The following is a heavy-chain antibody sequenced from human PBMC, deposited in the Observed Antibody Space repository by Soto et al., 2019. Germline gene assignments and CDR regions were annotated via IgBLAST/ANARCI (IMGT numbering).Heavy chain of an antibody. D-gene: IGHD3-3*01. J-gene: IGHJ6*02. Sequence: SETRSLTCTFSVGSISSFGYYWNWILQHPLKGLEWIGYIYYSGNTYYNPSLKSRVTISVDTSKNQFSLRLSSVTAADTAVYYCARNDYDFWSGYSYYGMDVWGQGTTVTVSS. CDR2: IYYSGNT. V-gene: IGHV4-31*03. CDR1: VGSISSFGYY. CDR3: ARNDYDFWSGYSYYGMDV.